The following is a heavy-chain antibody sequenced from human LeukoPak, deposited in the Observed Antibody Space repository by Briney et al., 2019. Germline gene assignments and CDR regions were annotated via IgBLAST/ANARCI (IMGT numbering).Heavy chain of an antibody. CDR3: ARDDGDSLYYYYMDV. D-gene: IGHD7-27*01. CDR2: IKQDGSEK. V-gene: IGHV3-7*01. J-gene: IGHJ6*03. CDR1: GFTFSSYW. Sequence: GGSLRLSCAASGFTFSSYWMSWVRQAPGKGLEWVANIKQDGSEKYYVDSVKGRFTISRDNAKNSLYLQMNSLRAEDTAVYYCARDDGDSLYYYYMDVWGKGTTVTVSS.